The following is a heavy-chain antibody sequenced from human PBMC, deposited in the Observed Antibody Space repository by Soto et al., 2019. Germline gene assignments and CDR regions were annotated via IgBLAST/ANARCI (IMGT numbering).Heavy chain of an antibody. Sequence: ASVKVSCEACGDSFTSYYMHWVRQAPGQGLEWMGIINPSGGSTSYAQKFQGRVTMTRDTSTSTVYMELSSLRSEDTAVYYCARDGESDFWSGYQDDYWGQGTLVTVSS. CDR2: INPSGGST. CDR3: ARDGESDFWSGYQDDY. D-gene: IGHD3-3*01. CDR1: GDSFTSYY. J-gene: IGHJ4*02. V-gene: IGHV1-46*01.